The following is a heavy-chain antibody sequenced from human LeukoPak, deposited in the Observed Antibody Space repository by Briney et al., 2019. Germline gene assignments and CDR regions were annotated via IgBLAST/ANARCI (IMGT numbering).Heavy chain of an antibody. Sequence: GESLTLSWAASAFTFDEYCMGWVRHAPGKGLEWVSAVNWNGGSTGYADSVKGRFTICRDNAKNSLYMQMNSLRGEDTALYYCAREAGGDYGDYYYYYYMDVWGKGTTVTVSS. V-gene: IGHV3-20*04. D-gene: IGHD4/OR15-4a*01. CDR1: AFTFDEYC. CDR2: VNWNGGST. CDR3: AREAGGDYGDYYYYYYMDV. J-gene: IGHJ6*03.